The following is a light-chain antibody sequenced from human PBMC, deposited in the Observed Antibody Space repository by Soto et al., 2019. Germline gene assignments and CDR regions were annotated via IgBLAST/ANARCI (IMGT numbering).Light chain of an antibody. CDR2: DVS. CDR3: SSYTTSGSLV. V-gene: IGLV2-14*01. J-gene: IGLJ2*01. CDR1: SSDVGGYNY. Sequence: QSVLTQPASVSGSPGQSITISCTGTSSDVGGYNYVSWYQQHPGKAPKLMIYDVSNRPSGVSNRFSGSKSGNTASLTISGLRAEDEAEYYCSSYTTSGSLVFGGGTKLTVL.